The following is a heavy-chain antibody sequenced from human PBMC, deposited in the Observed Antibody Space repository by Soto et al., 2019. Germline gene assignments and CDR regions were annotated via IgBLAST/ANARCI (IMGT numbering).Heavy chain of an antibody. D-gene: IGHD3-16*02. J-gene: IGHJ6*03. CDR2: IYYSGST. CDR1: GGSISSYY. Sequence: QVQLQESGPGLVKPSETLSLTCTVSGGSISSYYWSWIRQPPGKGLEWIGYIYYSGSTNYNPSLKSRVTISVDTSKNQFSLKLSSVTAADTAVYYCARHYRPLKQPDPDYYYYYMDVWGKGTTVTVSS. V-gene: IGHV4-59*08. CDR3: ARHYRPLKQPDPDYYYYYMDV.